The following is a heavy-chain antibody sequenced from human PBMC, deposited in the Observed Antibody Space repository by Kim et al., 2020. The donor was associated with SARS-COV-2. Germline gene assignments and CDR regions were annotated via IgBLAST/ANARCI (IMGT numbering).Heavy chain of an antibody. CDR3: TTDPNRRWWFGEPLDY. V-gene: IGHV3-15*01. J-gene: IGHJ4*02. Sequence: GGSLRLSCAASGFTFSNAWMSWVRQAPGKGLEWVGRIKSKTDGGTTDYAAPVKGRFTISRDDSENTLYLQMNSLKTEDTAVYYCTTDPNRRWWFGEPLDYWGQGTLVTVSS. D-gene: IGHD3-10*01. CDR1: GFTFSNAW. CDR2: IKSKTDGGTT.